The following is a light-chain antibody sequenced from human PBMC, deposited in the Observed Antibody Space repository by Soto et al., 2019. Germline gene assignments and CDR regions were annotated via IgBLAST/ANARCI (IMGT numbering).Light chain of an antibody. CDR1: RSYIGSSNG. V-gene: IGLV2-18*02. CDR3: SSYTSSNPYV. CDR2: DVN. J-gene: IGLJ1*01. Sequence: LTQPPSVCGSPGQSVAISCTGTRSYIGSSNGVSWYQQPPGTAPKFMIYDVNNRPSGVPDRFSGYKSGNTAYLTISGLQAEDEADYYCSSYTSSNPYVCGTGPKVTV.